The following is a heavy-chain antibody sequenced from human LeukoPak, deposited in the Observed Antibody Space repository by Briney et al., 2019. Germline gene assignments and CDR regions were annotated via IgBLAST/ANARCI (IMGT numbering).Heavy chain of an antibody. D-gene: IGHD2-2*01. CDR3: ARENVVVPAAAMDLYYYYYYMDV. Sequence: GGSLRLSCAASGFTFSSYSMYWVRQAPGKGLEWVSYISSSSSTIYYADSVKGRFTISRGNAKNSLYLQMNSLRAEDTAVYYCARENVVVPAAAMDLYYYYYYMDVWGKGTTVTVSS. J-gene: IGHJ6*03. V-gene: IGHV3-48*01. CDR1: GFTFSSYS. CDR2: ISSSSSTI.